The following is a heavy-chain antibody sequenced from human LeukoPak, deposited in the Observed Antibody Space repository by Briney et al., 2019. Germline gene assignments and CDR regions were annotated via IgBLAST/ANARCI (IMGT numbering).Heavy chain of an antibody. Sequence: ASVKVSCKVSGYTLTELSMHWVRQAPGKELEWMGGVDPEDGETIYAQKFQGRVTMTEDTSTDTAYMELSSLRSEDTAVYYCARGYYYDSSGYYDIDYWGQGTLVTVSS. CDR2: VDPEDGET. CDR3: ARGYYYDSSGYYDIDY. D-gene: IGHD3-22*01. J-gene: IGHJ4*02. V-gene: IGHV1-24*01. CDR1: GYTLTELS.